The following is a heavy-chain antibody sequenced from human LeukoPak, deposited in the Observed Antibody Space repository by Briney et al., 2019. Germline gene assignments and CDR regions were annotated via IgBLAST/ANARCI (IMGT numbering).Heavy chain of an antibody. CDR2: NIPIFGTA. CDR1: GGTFISYA. Sequence: GASVKVSCKASGGTFISYAISWVRQAPGQGLEWMGGNIPIFGTANYAQKFQGRVTITADESTSTAYMELSSLRSEDTAVYYCARGPITYSSSWYFDYWGQGTLVTVSS. V-gene: IGHV1-69*13. D-gene: IGHD6-13*01. CDR3: ARGPITYSSSWYFDY. J-gene: IGHJ4*02.